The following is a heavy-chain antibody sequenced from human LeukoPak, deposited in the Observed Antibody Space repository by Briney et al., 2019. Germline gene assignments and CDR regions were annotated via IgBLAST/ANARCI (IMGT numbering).Heavy chain of an antibody. Sequence: GSVKVSCKAFGVTLTRYHMHWVRQAPGRRAEWMGWIDRISGASTPAQKLQGRVTMTRETSLSRFYIERSRLTSDDTASYYCALSVSVWGFAYWGLGDQVT. D-gene: IGHD5/OR15-5a*01. J-gene: IGHJ4*02. V-gene: IGHV1-2*02. CDR1: GVTLTRYH. CDR3: ALSVSVWGFAY. CDR2: IDRISGAS.